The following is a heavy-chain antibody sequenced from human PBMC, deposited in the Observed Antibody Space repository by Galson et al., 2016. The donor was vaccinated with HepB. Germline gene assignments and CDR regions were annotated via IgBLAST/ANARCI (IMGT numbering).Heavy chain of an antibody. CDR2: INPGNGNT. D-gene: IGHD3-3*01. J-gene: IGHJ4*02. CDR3: ARVGEDFSSGYSSGLAY. V-gene: IGHV1-3*01. CDR1: GYIFSRYT. Sequence: SVKVSCKASGYIFSRYTIHWVRQAPGQGLEWMGWINPGNGNTKYSQKFQGGVTFSSDASANTGYMELSSLRSGDTAVYFCARVGEDFSSGYSSGLAYWGQGTLVTVSP.